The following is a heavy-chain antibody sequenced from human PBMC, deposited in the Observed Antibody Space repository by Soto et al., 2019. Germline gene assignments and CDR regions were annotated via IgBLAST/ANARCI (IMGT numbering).Heavy chain of an antibody. V-gene: IGHV4-38-2*02. D-gene: IGHD6-13*01. Sequence: NPSETLSLTCAVSGYSISSGYYWGWIRQPPGKGLEWIGSIYHSGSTYYNPSLKSRVTISVDTSKNQFSLKLSSVTAADTAVYYCAREARYSSSWLDYWGQGTLVTVSS. CDR2: IYHSGST. CDR3: AREARYSSSWLDY. CDR1: GYSISSGYY. J-gene: IGHJ4*02.